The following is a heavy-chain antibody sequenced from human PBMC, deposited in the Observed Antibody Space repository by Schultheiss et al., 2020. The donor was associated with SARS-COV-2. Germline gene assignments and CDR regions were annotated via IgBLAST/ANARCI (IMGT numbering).Heavy chain of an antibody. CDR3: ARDFRRSDFWSGNAHWYFDL. D-gene: IGHD3-3*01. J-gene: IGHJ2*01. CDR1: GGSISSSSYY. Sequence: SETLSLTCTVSGGSISSSSYYWSWIRQPAGKGLEWIGRIYTSGSTNYNPSLKSRVTISVDTSKNQFSLKLSSVTAADTAVYYCARDFRRSDFWSGNAHWYFDLWGRGTLVTVSS. CDR2: IYTSGST. V-gene: IGHV4-61*02.